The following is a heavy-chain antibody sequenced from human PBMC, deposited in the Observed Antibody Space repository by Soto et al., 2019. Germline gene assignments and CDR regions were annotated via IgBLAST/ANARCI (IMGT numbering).Heavy chain of an antibody. D-gene: IGHD4-4*01. CDR3: GRGDSRNYYYYGLDV. V-gene: IGHV1-69*01. CDR2: IIPIFGTA. Sequence: ASVKVSCKASGGTFSSYAIGWVRQSPGQGLEWMGGIIPIFGTANYAQKFQGRVTITADESTSTAYMELSSLRSEDTAVYYCGRGDSRNYYYYGLDVRGQGTTVTVSS. J-gene: IGHJ6*02. CDR1: GGTFSSYA.